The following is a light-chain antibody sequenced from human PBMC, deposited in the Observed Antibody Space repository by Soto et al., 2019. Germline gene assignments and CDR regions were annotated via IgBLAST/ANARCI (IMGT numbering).Light chain of an antibody. Sequence: DIQMTQSPSTLAASVGDTVTMTCRSSSKWLAWYQKKPGKAPKLLIYDVSNLERVVPPRFSGSTSGAESTLTITGLQPDDLGTYYCQHTTEFTFGQGTKVQIK. V-gene: IGKV1-5*01. CDR3: QHTTEFT. CDR2: DVS. CDR1: SSKW. J-gene: IGKJ2*01.